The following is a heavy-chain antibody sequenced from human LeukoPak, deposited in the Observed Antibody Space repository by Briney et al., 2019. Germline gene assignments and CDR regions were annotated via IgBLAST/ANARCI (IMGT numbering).Heavy chain of an antibody. CDR1: GKTLSDLS. J-gene: IGHJ4*02. Sequence: ASVKVSCKVSGKTLSDLSIHWLRQPPGKGLEWLGGSDPEDGERIYAQMLQGRVTMTEDTSIDTAYMELSSPRSEDTAVYYCVTGFTTMAVDYFDYWGQGTLVTVSS. D-gene: IGHD5-18*01. CDR2: SDPEDGER. V-gene: IGHV1-24*01. CDR3: VTGFTTMAVDYFDY.